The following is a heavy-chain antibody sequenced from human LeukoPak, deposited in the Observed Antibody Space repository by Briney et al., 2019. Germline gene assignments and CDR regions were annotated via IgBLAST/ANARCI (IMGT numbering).Heavy chain of an antibody. CDR2: INHRGST. CDR3: ARGGPLRYWYFDL. J-gene: IGHJ2*01. Sequence: SETLSLTCAVYGGSFSGYYWSWIRQPPGKGLEWIGEINHRGSTNYNPSLKSRVTISVDTSKNQFSLKLSSVTAADTAVYYCARGGPLRYWYFDLWGRGTLVTVSS. D-gene: IGHD3-16*01. CDR1: GGSFSGYY. V-gene: IGHV4-34*01.